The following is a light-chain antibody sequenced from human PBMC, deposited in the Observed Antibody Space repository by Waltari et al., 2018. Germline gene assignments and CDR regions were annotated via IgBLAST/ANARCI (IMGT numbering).Light chain of an antibody. CDR3: CSYAGSSTWV. Sequence: QSALTQPASVSGSPGQSITISCTRTSSDVGSYHLVSWYQQHPGQAPKLMIYEVSKRPSGVSNRFSGSKSGNTASLTISGLQAEDEADYYCCSYAGSSTWVFGGGTKLTVL. J-gene: IGLJ3*02. CDR2: EVS. V-gene: IGLV2-23*02. CDR1: SSDVGSYHL.